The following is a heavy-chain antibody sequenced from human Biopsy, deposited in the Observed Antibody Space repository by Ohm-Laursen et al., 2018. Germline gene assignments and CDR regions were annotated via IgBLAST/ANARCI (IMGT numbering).Heavy chain of an antibody. J-gene: IGHJ2*01. CDR2: IYYTGIT. D-gene: IGHD1-26*01. CDR3: ARHAPSYSGSYWRYFDL. V-gene: IGHV4-59*08. Sequence: TLSLTCTVSGGTISSYYWSWIRQPPGQGLEWIGYIYYTGITNDNASHKSRVPISVDTSMNHLSLSLTSVTAVDTAVYYCARHAPSYSGSYWRYFDLWGRGTLVTVSS. CDR1: GGTISSYY.